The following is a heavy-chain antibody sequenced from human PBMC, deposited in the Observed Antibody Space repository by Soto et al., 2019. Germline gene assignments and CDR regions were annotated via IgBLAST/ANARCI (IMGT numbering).Heavy chain of an antibody. CDR3: VRQGNVDIVATDLTLGMDV. CDR1: GGSISSSSYY. J-gene: IGHJ6*02. V-gene: IGHV4-39*01. Sequence: SETLSLTCTVSGGSISSSSYYWGWIRQPPGKGLEWIGSIYYSGSTYYNPSLKSRVTISVDTSKNQFSLKLSSVTAADTAVYYCVRQGNVDIVATDLTLGMDVWGQGTTVTVSS. D-gene: IGHD5-12*01. CDR2: IYYSGST.